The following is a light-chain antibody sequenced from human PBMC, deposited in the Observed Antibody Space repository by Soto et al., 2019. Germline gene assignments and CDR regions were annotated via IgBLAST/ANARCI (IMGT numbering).Light chain of an antibody. CDR2: KAS. CDR3: QQYNTYSRT. CDR1: QSISSW. V-gene: IGKV1-5*03. J-gene: IGKJ1*01. Sequence: DIPMTQSPSTLSASVGDRVTITCRASQSISSWLAWYQQKPGKAPNLLIYKASTLESGVPSRFSGSGSGTEFTLTSSSLQPDDFATYYCQQYNTYSRTFGQGTKVEIK.